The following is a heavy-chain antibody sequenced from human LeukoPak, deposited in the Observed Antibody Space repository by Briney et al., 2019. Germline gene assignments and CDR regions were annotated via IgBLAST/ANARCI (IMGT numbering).Heavy chain of an antibody. CDR3: ARDPDYYDSSGYYSGINWFDP. V-gene: IGHV4-4*07. CDR2: IYTSGST. Sequence: SETLSLTCTVSGGSISSYYWSWIRQPAGKGLEWIGRIYTSGSTNYNPSLKSRVTMSVDTSKNQFSLKLSSVTAADTAVYYCARDPDYYDSSGYYSGINWFDPWGQGTLVTVSS. CDR1: GGSISSYY. J-gene: IGHJ5*02. D-gene: IGHD3-22*01.